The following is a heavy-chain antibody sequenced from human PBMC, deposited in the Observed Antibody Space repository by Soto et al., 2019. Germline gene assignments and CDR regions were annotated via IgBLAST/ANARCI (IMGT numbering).Heavy chain of an antibody. CDR2: IIPILGIA. D-gene: IGHD3-10*01. CDR1: GGTFSSYT. CDR3: ARGLWFGELSPAYGMDV. Sequence: QVQLVQSGAEVKKPGSSVKVSCKASGGTFSSYTITWVRQAPGQGLEWMGRIIPILGIANYAQKFQGRVTITADKSTSTAYMGLSRLRSEDTAVSYCARGLWFGELSPAYGMDVWGQGTTVTVSS. J-gene: IGHJ6*02. V-gene: IGHV1-69*02.